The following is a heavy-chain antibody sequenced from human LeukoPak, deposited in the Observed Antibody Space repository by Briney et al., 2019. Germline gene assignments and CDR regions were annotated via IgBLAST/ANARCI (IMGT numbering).Heavy chain of an antibody. J-gene: IGHJ6*04. CDR1: GFTFSSYG. D-gene: IGHD3-10*01. V-gene: IGHV3-30*03. CDR2: ILYDGSNK. Sequence: PGGSLRLSCAASGFTFSSYGMHWVRQAPGKGLEWVAVILYDGSNKYYADSVKGRFTISRDNSKNTLYLQMNSLRAEDTAVYYCARGYRRIGSGPMTSGMDVWGKGTTVTVSS. CDR3: ARGYRRIGSGPMTSGMDV.